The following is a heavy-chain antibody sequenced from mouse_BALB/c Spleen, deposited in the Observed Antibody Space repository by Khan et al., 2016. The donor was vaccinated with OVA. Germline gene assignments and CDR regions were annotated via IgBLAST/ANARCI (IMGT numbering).Heavy chain of an antibody. CDR1: GYSITSDYA. Sequence: EVQLQESGPGLVKPSQSLSLTCTVTGYSITSDYAWDWIRQFPGNKLEWMGYISYGGSTSYNPSLKSRISITRDTSKNQFFLQLNSVTTEDTATYYCERKNYYGYAMDYWGQGTSVTVSS. CDR2: ISYGGST. V-gene: IGHV3-2*02. CDR3: ERKNYYGYAMDY. J-gene: IGHJ4*01. D-gene: IGHD1-1*01.